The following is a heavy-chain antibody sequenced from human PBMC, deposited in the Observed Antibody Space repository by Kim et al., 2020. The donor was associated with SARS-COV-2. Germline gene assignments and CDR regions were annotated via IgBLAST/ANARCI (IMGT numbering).Heavy chain of an antibody. CDR1: GFTFSSYS. CDR3: ARAPFSRRYYYYGMDV. Sequence: GGSLRLSCAASGFTFSSYSMNWVRQAPGKGLEWVSYISSSSSTIYYADSVKGRFTISRDNAKNSLYLQMNILSDEDTAVYYCARAPFSRRYYYYGMDVWG. CDR2: ISSSSSTI. V-gene: IGHV3-48*02. J-gene: IGHJ6*01.